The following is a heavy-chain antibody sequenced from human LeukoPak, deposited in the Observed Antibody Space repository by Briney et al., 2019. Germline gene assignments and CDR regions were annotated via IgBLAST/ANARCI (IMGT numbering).Heavy chain of an antibody. CDR1: GGSISSYY. V-gene: IGHV4-39*01. D-gene: IGHD3-10*01. CDR2: IYHSGST. CDR3: ARHYGP. Sequence: SETLSLTCTVSGGSISSYYWSWTRQPPGKGLEWIGSIYHSGSTFYNPSLKSRVIISVDTSKNQFSLRLSSVTAADTAVYYCARHYGPWGQGTLVTVSS. J-gene: IGHJ5*02.